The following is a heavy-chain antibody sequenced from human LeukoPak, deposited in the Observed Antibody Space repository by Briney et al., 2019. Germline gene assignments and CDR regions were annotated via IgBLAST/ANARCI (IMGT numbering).Heavy chain of an antibody. J-gene: IGHJ4*02. CDR3: ARDPVTETYYFDY. D-gene: IGHD4-17*01. CDR2: IYTSGST. Sequence: SETLSLTCTVSGGSISSYYWSRIRQPAGKGLEWIGRIYTSGSTNYNPSLKSRVTMSVDTSKNQFSLKLSSVTAADTAVYYCARDPVTETYYFDYWGQGTLVTVSS. CDR1: GGSISSYY. V-gene: IGHV4-4*07.